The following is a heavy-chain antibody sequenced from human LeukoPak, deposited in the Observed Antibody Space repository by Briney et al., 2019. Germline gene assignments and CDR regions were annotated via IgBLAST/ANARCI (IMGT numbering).Heavy chain of an antibody. Sequence: ASVKVSCKASGGTFSSYAISWVRQAPGQGLEWMGRIIPILGITNYAQKFQGRVTITADKSTSTAYMELSSLRSEDTAVYYCARAVAGSLGYWGQGTLVTVSS. V-gene: IGHV1-69*04. J-gene: IGHJ4*02. D-gene: IGHD6-19*01. CDR3: ARAVAGSLGY. CDR1: GGTFSSYA. CDR2: IIPILGIT.